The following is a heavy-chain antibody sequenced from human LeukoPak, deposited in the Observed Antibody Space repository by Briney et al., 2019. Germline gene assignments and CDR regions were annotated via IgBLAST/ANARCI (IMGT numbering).Heavy chain of an antibody. Sequence: GGSLRLSCAASGFSFSSYAMSWVRQAPAKGLERVSSISGNSGSTYYADSVKGRFTISRDNSKNTVYLQMNSLRAEDTAVYYCAKYVSAKGPPYALDVWGQGTTVTVSS. J-gene: IGHJ6*02. D-gene: IGHD2/OR15-2a*01. CDR1: GFSFSSYA. CDR2: ISGNSGST. V-gene: IGHV3-23*01. CDR3: AKYVSAKGPPYALDV.